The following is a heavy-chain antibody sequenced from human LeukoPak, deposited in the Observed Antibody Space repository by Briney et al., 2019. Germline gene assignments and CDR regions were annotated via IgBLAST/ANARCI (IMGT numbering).Heavy chain of an antibody. Sequence: SVKVSCKASGGTFSSYAIGWVRQAPGQGLEWMGRIIPILGIANYAQKFQGRVTITADKSTSTAYMELSSLRPEDMAVYYCARDQSSMIADYWGQGTLVTVSS. CDR2: IIPILGIA. CDR3: ARDQSSMIADY. J-gene: IGHJ4*02. V-gene: IGHV1-69*04. CDR1: GGTFSSYA. D-gene: IGHD3-22*01.